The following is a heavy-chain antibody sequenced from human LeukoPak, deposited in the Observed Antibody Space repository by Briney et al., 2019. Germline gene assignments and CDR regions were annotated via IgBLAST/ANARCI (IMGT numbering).Heavy chain of an antibody. CDR3: ARDLYGDYGN. CDR1: GFTFSSYT. J-gene: IGHJ4*02. CDR2: ISSSSSYI. Sequence: GGSLRLSCAASGFTFSSYTMNWVRQAPGKGLEWVSSISSSSSYIYYTDSVKGRFTISRDNAKNSLYLQMNSLRAEDTAVYYCARDLYGDYGNWGQGTLVTVSS. D-gene: IGHD4-17*01. V-gene: IGHV3-21*01.